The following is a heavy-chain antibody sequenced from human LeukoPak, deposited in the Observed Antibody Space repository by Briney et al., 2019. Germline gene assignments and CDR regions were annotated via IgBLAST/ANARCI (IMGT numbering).Heavy chain of an antibody. V-gene: IGHV1-46*01. J-gene: IGHJ3*02. CDR1: GYTFTSYY. CDR2: INPSGGST. CDR3: ARVVAGTGDAFDI. D-gene: IGHD6-19*01. Sequence: ASVKVSCKASGYTFTSYYMHWVRQAPGQGLEWMGIINPSGGSTSYAQKFQGRVTMTRDTSTSTVYMELSSLRSEDTAVYYCARVVAGTGDAFDIWGQGTMVTVS.